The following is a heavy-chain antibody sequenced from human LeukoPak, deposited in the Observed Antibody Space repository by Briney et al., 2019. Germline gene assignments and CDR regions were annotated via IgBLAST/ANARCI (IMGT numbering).Heavy chain of an antibody. D-gene: IGHD3-10*01. J-gene: IGHJ3*02. CDR3: ARGGWLWFGEPAVNLDAFDI. CDR2: IYSGGGA. V-gene: IGHV3-53*01. Sequence: GGSLRLSCAASGFTVSSNYMSWVRQAPGKGLEWVSVIYSGGGAYYADSVKGRFTISRDNSKNTLYLQMNSLRAEDTAVYYCARGGWLWFGEPAVNLDAFDIWGQGTMVTVSS. CDR1: GFTVSSNY.